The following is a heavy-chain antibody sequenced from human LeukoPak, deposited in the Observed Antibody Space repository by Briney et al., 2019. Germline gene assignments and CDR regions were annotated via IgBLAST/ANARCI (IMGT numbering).Heavy chain of an antibody. CDR3: TTAPDKSDY. CDR1: GFTFINAW. J-gene: IGHJ4*02. V-gene: IGHV3-15*01. Sequence: GGSLRLSCAASGFTFINAWMTWVRQAPGKGLEWIGRIKSKTNGGTTDYATPVKGRFTFSRDDSKSTLYLQMDRLKTEDTAVYYCTTAPDKSDYWGQGTLVTVSS. CDR2: IKSKTNGGTT.